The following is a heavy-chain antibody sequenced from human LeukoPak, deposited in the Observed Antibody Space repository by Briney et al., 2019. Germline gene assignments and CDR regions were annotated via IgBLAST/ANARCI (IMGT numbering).Heavy chain of an antibody. CDR2: ISYDGSNE. CDR3: ARDASYHGNSYDV. Sequence: GRSLRLSCAASGFTFNTYATHWVRQAPGRGLEWVAVISYDGSNEYYADSVRGRFTISRDNSKNTLYLQMDSLRAEDTAVYYCARDASYHGNSYDVWGSGTTVTVSS. D-gene: IGHD4-23*01. V-gene: IGHV3-30*04. CDR1: GFTFNTYA. J-gene: IGHJ6*04.